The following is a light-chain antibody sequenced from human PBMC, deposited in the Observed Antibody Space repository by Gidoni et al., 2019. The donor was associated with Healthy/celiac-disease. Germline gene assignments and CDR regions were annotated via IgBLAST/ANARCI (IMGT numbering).Light chain of an antibody. CDR2: DAS. CDR1: QSISSW. Sequence: GDRVTITCRASQSISSWLAWYQQKPGKAPKLLIYDASSLESGVPSRFSGSGSVTEFTLTISSLQPDDFATYYCQQYNSYRTFGHGTKVEIK. V-gene: IGKV1-5*01. CDR3: QQYNSYRT. J-gene: IGKJ1*01.